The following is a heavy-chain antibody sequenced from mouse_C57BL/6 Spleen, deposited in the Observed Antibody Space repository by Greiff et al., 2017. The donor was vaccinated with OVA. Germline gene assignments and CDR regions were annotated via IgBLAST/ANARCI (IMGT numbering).Heavy chain of an antibody. V-gene: IGHV5-4*01. J-gene: IGHJ2*01. Sequence: EVQLQESGGGLVKPGGSLKLSCAASGFTFSSYAMSWVRQTPEKRLEWVATISDGGSYTYYPDNVKGRFTISRDNAKNNLYLQMSHLKSEDTAMYYCARDEGTTVVPYFDYWGQGTTLTVSS. CDR3: ARDEGTTVVPYFDY. CDR2: ISDGGSYT. CDR1: GFTFSSYA. D-gene: IGHD1-1*01.